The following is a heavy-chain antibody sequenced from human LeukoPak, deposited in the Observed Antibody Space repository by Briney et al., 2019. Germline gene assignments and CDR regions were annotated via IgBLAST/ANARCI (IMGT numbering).Heavy chain of an antibody. CDR1: GYTFTGYY. CDR2: INPNSGGT. V-gene: IGHV1-2*02. D-gene: IGHD3-9*01. Sequence: ASVKVSCKASGYTFTGYYMHWVRQAPGQGLEWMGWINPNSGGTNYAQKFQGRVTMTRDTSISTAYMELSRLRSDDTAVYYCARARLRYFDALDYWGQGTLVTVS. J-gene: IGHJ4*02. CDR3: ARARLRYFDALDY.